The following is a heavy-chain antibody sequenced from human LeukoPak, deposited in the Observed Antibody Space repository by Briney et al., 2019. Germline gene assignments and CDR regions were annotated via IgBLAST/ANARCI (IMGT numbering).Heavy chain of an antibody. CDR2: IRSDGNNK. J-gene: IGHJ5*02. D-gene: IGHD3-10*01. CDR1: AFTFSRYG. CDR3: AKDRYGSGSDTP. Sequence: PGGSLRLSCAASAFTFSRYGMHWVRQAPGKGLEWVALIRSDGNNKYYADSVEGRFTISRDNSKNTLSLQMNSLRTEDTAVYYCAKDRYGSGSDTPWGQGTLVTVSS. V-gene: IGHV3-30*02.